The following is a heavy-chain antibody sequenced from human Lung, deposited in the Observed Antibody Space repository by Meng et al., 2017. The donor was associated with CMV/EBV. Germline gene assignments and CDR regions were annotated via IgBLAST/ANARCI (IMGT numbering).Heavy chain of an antibody. J-gene: IGHJ4*02. Sequence: GGSLRPXXAASGFTFSNAGMSWVRQAPGKGLEWVGRIKSKTDGGTTDYAAPVKGRFTISRDDSKNTLYLQMNSLKTEDTAVYYCTTGAYYDFWSGYHYWGQGTLVTVSS. V-gene: IGHV3-15*01. CDR3: TTGAYYDFWSGYHY. CDR1: GFTFSNAG. CDR2: IKSKTDGGTT. D-gene: IGHD3-3*01.